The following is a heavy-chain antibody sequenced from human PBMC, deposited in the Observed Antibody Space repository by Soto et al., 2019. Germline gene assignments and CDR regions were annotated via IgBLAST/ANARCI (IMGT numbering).Heavy chain of an antibody. J-gene: IGHJ6*02. V-gene: IGHV3-21*01. Sequence: LRLSCVGSGFNFRIYTMNWVRQAPGKGLEWVSSISSSSSYIYYADSVKGRFTISRDNAKNSLYLQMNSLRAEDTAVYYCARDKRRPVEYSSSSYYYGMDVWGQGTTVTVSS. CDR1: GFNFRIYT. CDR3: ARDKRRPVEYSSSSYYYGMDV. D-gene: IGHD6-6*01. CDR2: ISSSSSYI.